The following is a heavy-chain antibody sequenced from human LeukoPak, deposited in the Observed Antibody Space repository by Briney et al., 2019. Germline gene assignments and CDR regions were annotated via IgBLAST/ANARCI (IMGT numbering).Heavy chain of an antibody. CDR2: INHSGST. D-gene: IGHD1-14*01. CDR3: ARGHPENGNSDY. Sequence: PSETLSLTCAVYGGSFSGYYWSWIRQPPGKGLEWIGEINHSGSTNYNPSLKSRVTISVDTSKNQFSLKLSSVTAADTAVYYCARGHPENGNSDYWGRGTLVTVSS. CDR1: GGSFSGYY. J-gene: IGHJ4*02. V-gene: IGHV4-34*01.